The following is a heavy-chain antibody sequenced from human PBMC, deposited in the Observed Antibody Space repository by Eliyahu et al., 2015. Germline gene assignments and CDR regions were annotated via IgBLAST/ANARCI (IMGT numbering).Heavy chain of an antibody. CDR1: GFIFXSXV. J-gene: IGHJ4*02. D-gene: IGHD3-22*01. V-gene: IGHV3-23*01. CDR2: XSSSGSST. CDR3: AKEVRSNGHYDY. Sequence: EVQLLESGGGLVQPGGSLRLSCAVSGFIFXSXVMDWVRQAPGKGLEWVSGXSSSGSSTYYADSVKGRFIISRDDSKKMLYLQMESLRAEDTAIYYCAKEVRSNGHYDYWGQGTLVTVSS.